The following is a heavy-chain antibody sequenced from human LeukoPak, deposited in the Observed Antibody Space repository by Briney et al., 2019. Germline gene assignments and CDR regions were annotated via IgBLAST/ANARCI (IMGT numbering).Heavy chain of an antibody. CDR1: GYTFTGYY. Sequence: ASVKVSCKASGYTFTGYYMHWVRQAPGQGLEWMGWINPNSGGTNYAQKFQGRVTMTRDTSISTAYMELSRLRPDDTAVYYCARDRSLEQLVLGFRNWFDPWGQGTLVTVSS. CDR2: INPNSGGT. V-gene: IGHV1-2*02. CDR3: ARDRSLEQLVLGFRNWFDP. J-gene: IGHJ5*02. D-gene: IGHD6-13*01.